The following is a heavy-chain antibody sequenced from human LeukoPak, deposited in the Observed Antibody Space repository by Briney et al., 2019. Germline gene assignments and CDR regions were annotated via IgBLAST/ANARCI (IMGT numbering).Heavy chain of an antibody. CDR2: FSYDGSET. CDR3: ARDAGAQDYFHY. V-gene: IGHV3-30*03. J-gene: IGHJ4*02. CDR1: GFTFRSYA. Sequence: PGGSLRLSCVASGFTFRSYAMHWVRQAPGKGLEWVATFSYDGSETYYPDSVNGRFTISRDNSRNTLSLQLSRLTTDDSTVYFCARDAGAQDYFHYWGQGTLVTVSS.